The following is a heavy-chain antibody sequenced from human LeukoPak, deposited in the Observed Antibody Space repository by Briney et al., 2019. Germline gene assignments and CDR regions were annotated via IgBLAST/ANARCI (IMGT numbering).Heavy chain of an antibody. CDR1: GFTFSSYA. J-gene: IGHJ4*02. D-gene: IGHD3-22*01. CDR2: ISGSGGST. V-gene: IGHV3-23*01. Sequence: PGGSLRLSCAASGFTFSSYAMSWVGQAPGKGLDWVSAISGSGGSTYYADSVKGRFTISRDNSKNTLYLQMNSLRAEDTAVYYCAKDLTIVTPPEDYWGQGTLVTVSS. CDR3: AKDLTIVTPPEDY.